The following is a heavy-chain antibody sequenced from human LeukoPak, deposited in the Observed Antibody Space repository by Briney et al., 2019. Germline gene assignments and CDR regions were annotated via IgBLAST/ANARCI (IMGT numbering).Heavy chain of an antibody. J-gene: IGHJ5*02. D-gene: IGHD6-6*01. V-gene: IGHV4-38-2*01. CDR3: ARASRPSNSWFDP. CDR2: IHERGST. Sequence: SETLSLTCGVSGHSFSSNSFWGWIRQPPEQGLEWIGSIHERGSTFYNPSLKSRVTISIDTSKNQFSLNVNSVTAADTAVYYCARASRPSNSWFDPWGQGTVVTVSS. CDR1: GHSFSSNSF.